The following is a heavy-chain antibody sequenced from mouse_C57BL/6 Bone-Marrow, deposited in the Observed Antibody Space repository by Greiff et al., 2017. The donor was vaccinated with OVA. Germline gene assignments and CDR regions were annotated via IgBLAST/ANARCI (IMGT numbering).Heavy chain of an antibody. D-gene: IGHD1-1*01. CDR2: IRNKANGYTT. CDR1: GFTFTDYY. J-gene: IGHJ3*01. Sequence: DVHLVESGGGLVQPGGSLSLSCAASGFTFTDYYMSWVRQPPGKALEWLGFIRNKANGYTTEYSASVKGRFTISRDNSQSILYLQMNALRAEDSATYYCARKDYYGSSFAYWGQGTLVTVSA. CDR3: ARKDYYGSSFAY. V-gene: IGHV7-3*01.